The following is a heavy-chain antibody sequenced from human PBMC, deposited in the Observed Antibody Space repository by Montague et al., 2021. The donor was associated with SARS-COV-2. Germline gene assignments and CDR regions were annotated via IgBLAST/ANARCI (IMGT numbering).Heavy chain of an antibody. CDR1: GFSFKNAW. V-gene: IGHV3-15*05. J-gene: IGHJ3*01. CDR2: IKSSTDGGAV. Sequence: SLRLSCAASGFSFKNAWMSWVRQAPGKGLEWVGRIKSSTDGGAVAYAEALQDRFTISRDDSTNTLYLQMNSLKAGDTAIYSCCVGGLEAATYDAFDLWGPGTMVTVSS. CDR3: CVGGLEAATYDAFDL. D-gene: IGHD2-15*01.